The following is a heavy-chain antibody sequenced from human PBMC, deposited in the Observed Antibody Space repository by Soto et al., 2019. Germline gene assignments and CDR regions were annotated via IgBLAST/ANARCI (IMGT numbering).Heavy chain of an antibody. D-gene: IGHD5-12*01. J-gene: IGHJ4*02. V-gene: IGHV4-59*01. CDR2: IYYSGST. CDR1: GGSISSYY. Sequence: SETLSLTCTVSGGSISSYYWSWIRQPPGKGLEWIGYIYYSGSTNYNPSLKSRVTISVDTSKNQFSLKLSSVTAADTAVYYCARAQMATTDYFDYWGQGTLVTVSS. CDR3: ARAQMATTDYFDY.